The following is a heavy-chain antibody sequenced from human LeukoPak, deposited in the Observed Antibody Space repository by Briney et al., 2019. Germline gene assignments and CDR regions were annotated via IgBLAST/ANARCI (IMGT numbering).Heavy chain of an antibody. CDR3: ATVSYKTPGGY. Sequence: ASVKVSCKASGYTFTSYGISWVRQAPGQGPEWMGWISAYNGNTNYAQKLQGRVTMTTDTSTSTAYMELSSLRSEDTAVYYCATVSYKTPGGYWGQGTLVTVSS. V-gene: IGHV1-18*01. CDR1: GYTFTSYG. J-gene: IGHJ4*02. D-gene: IGHD5-24*01. CDR2: ISAYNGNT.